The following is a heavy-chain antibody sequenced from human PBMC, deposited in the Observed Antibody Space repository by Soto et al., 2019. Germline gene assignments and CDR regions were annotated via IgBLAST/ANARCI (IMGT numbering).Heavy chain of an antibody. CDR1: DSPISSYY. Sequence: PSDTLSLTCTVSDSPISSYYWGWFRQPPGLGLEWVGYIYYTGTTTYNPSLRSRVAISLDASKSQFSLNLTSVTAADTAVYFCARLGGYYQAFDYWGPGALVTVSS. J-gene: IGHJ4*01. CDR3: ARLGGYYQAFDY. V-gene: IGHV4-59*08. CDR2: IYYTGTT. D-gene: IGHD3-22*01.